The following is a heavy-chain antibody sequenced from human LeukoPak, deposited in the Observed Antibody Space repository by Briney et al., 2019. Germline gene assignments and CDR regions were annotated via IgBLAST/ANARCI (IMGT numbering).Heavy chain of an antibody. Sequence: SETLSLTCTVSGGSISSYYWSWIRQPPGKGLEWIGYIYYSGITNYNPSLKSRVTISVDTSKNQFSLKLSSVTAADTAVYYCARKGYCSGGSCYGAFDIWGQGTMVTVSS. CDR3: ARKGYCSGGSCYGAFDI. CDR2: IYYSGIT. J-gene: IGHJ3*02. CDR1: GGSISSYY. D-gene: IGHD2-15*01. V-gene: IGHV4-59*08.